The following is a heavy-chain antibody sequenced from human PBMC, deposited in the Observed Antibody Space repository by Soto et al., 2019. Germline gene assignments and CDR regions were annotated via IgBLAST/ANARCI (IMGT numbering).Heavy chain of an antibody. Sequence: ASVKVSCKAPGYTFTSYGISWVRQAPGQGLEWMGWISAYNGNTNYAQKLQGRVTMTTDTSTSTAYMELRSLRSDDTAVYYCARDLAKGGGSAGFDYWRQGTLVTVSS. CDR2: ISAYNGNT. CDR1: GYTFTSYG. D-gene: IGHD1-26*01. CDR3: ARDLAKGGGSAGFDY. V-gene: IGHV1-18*04. J-gene: IGHJ4*02.